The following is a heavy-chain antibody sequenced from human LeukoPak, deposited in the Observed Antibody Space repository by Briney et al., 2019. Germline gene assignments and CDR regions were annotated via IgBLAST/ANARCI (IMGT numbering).Heavy chain of an antibody. CDR2: IYYSGST. Sequence: PSETLSLTCTVSGGSISSYYWSWIRQPPGKGLEWIGYIYYSGSTNYNPSLKSRVTISVDTSKNQFSLKLSSVTAADTAVYYCARGPARGFGWFDPWGQGTLVTVSS. V-gene: IGHV4-59*01. CDR3: ARGPARGFGWFDP. CDR1: GGSISSYY. J-gene: IGHJ5*02. D-gene: IGHD3-3*01.